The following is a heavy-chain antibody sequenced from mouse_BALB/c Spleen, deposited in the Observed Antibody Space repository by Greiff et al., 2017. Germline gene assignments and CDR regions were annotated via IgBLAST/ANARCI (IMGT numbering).Heavy chain of an antibody. Sequence: QVQLKESGAELVRPGASVTLSCKASGYTFTDYEMHWVKQTPVHGLEWIGAIDPETGGTAYNQKFKGKATLTADKSSSTAYMELRSLTSEDSAVYYCTRGTTAFNYWGQGTTLTVSS. CDR3: TRGTTAFNY. CDR1: GYTFTDYE. D-gene: IGHD1-2*01. J-gene: IGHJ2*01. V-gene: IGHV1-15*01. CDR2: IDPETGGT.